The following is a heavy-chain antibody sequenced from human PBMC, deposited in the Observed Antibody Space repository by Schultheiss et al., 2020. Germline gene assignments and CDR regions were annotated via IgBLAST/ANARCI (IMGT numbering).Heavy chain of an antibody. D-gene: IGHD3-3*01. J-gene: IGHJ5*02. Sequence: ASVKVSCKASGSTFTGYYMHWVRQAPGQGLEWMGRINPNSGGTNYAQKFQGRVTMTRDTSISTAYMELSRLRSDDTAVYYCARAITIFGVVMKFDPWGQGTLVTVSS. CDR1: GSTFTGYY. V-gene: IGHV1-2*06. CDR2: INPNSGGT. CDR3: ARAITIFGVVMKFDP.